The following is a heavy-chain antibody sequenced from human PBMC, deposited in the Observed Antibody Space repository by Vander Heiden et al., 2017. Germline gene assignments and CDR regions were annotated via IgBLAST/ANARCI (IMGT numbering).Heavy chain of an antibody. J-gene: IGHJ4*02. V-gene: IGHV3-53*01. CDR3: ATRSGYQGGFQY. CDR2: IHSGLSP. Sequence: EVQLVESGGGLIQPGGSLRLSCAASGLIVSETYMGWVRQAPEKGLEWLSVIHSGLSPKYADSVKGRFTISTDTSKSILYLHMSALRPDDTALYYCATRSGYQGGFQYWGQGIRVVVSS. CDR1: GLIVSETY. D-gene: IGHD5-12*01.